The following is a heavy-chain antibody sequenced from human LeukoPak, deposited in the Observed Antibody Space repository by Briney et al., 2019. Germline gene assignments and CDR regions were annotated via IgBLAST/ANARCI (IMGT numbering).Heavy chain of an antibody. CDR1: GGPISDYY. CDR3: VRRDTGWNYFDY. D-gene: IGHD6-19*01. J-gene: IGHJ4*02. CDR2: IYYTGKI. Sequence: SETLSLTCTVSGGPISDYYWGWIRQPPGKGLQWIGDIYYTGKINYNPSLKSRVTITLDTSKDHLSLNLTSVLAADTAIYYCVRRDTGWNYFDYWGQGILVTVSS. V-gene: IGHV4-59*08.